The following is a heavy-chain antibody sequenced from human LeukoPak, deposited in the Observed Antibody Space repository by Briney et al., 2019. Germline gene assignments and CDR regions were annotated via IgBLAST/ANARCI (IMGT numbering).Heavy chain of an antibody. D-gene: IGHD3-10*01. V-gene: IGHV4-59*01. J-gene: IGHJ6*02. CDR2: ISYSGST. CDR1: GGSINNYY. CDR3: VREAVAGGSGSNYYYYGVDV. Sequence: SSETLSLTCTVSGGSINNYYWSWIRQPPGKGLEWIGYISYSGSTNYNPSLKSRVTISVDTSKNHFSLKLSSVTAADTAVYYCVREAVAGGSGSNYYYYGVDVWGQGTTVTVSS.